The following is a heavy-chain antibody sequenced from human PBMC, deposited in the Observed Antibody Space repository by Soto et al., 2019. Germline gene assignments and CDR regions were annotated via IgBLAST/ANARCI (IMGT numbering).Heavy chain of an antibody. CDR2: IYWDDDK. Sequence: GSGPTLVNPTQTLTLTCTFSGFSLSTSGVGVGWIRQPPGKALEWLALIYWDDDKRYRPSLKTRLTISKDTSKNQVVLIMTNMGFVYTVPSCRSPQRVYSYRKFDPWGQGTLIT. V-gene: IGHV2-5*02. J-gene: IGHJ5*02. CDR1: GFSLSTSGVG. D-gene: IGHD5-18*01. CDR3: SPQRVYSYRKFDP.